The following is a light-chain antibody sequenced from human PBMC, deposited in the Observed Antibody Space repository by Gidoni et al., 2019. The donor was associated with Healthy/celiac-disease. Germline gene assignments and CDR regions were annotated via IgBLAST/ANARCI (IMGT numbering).Light chain of an antibody. V-gene: IGKV3-11*01. CDR3: QQSDNWPYT. CDR2: DAS. CDR1: QSISRY. J-gene: IGKJ2*01. Sequence: EIVFTQSPATLSLSPGERATLSCRASQSISRYLAWYQQKPGQAPRLLIYDASNRATGIPPRFSGSGSGTDFTLTISSLEPEEFAFYYCQQSDNWPYTFGQGTKLEIK.